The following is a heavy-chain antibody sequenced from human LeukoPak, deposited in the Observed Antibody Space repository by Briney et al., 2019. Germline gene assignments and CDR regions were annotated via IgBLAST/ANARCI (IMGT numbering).Heavy chain of an antibody. CDR1: GFIVSNKY. CDR3: ARGGKLEPTALAS. CDR2: IYSDGRT. J-gene: IGHJ5*02. V-gene: IGHV3-53*01. D-gene: IGHD2-21*02. Sequence: GGSLRLSCAASGFIVSNKYMTWVRQAPGKGLEWVSLIYSDGRTYYADSVKGRSTISRDNANRMLSLHINSLRVEDSAIYYCARGGKLEPTALASWGQGSLVVVSS.